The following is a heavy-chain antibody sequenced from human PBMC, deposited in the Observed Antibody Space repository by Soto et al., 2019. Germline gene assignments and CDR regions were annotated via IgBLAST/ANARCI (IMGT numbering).Heavy chain of an antibody. J-gene: IGHJ6*02. D-gene: IGHD3-22*01. CDR3: AREGYVTYYYDSSGSPYGMDV. CDR2: SYHSGIT. Sequence: PSETLSLTCAVSGGSISSSSWWSWVRLPAWKGLEWIGESYHSGITNYNPSLKRRVNISVDKSKNQFSLKLSSVTAADTDVHYCAREGYVTYYYDSSGSPYGMDVWGQGPTVTVS. V-gene: IGHV4-4*02. CDR1: GGSISSSSW.